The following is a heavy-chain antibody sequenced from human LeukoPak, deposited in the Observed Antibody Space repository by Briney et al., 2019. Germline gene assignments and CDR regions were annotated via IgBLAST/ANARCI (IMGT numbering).Heavy chain of an antibody. CDR2: SKHSGGT. J-gene: IGHJ4*02. D-gene: IGHD3-10*01. CDR3: ARGQWEVRGIIITQLDY. CDR1: GGSFSGYY. Sequence: PSETLSLTCAVYGGSFSGYYWSWIRQPPGKGLEWIGESKHSGGTNYNPSLKSRVTISVDTSKKQFSLTLTSVTAADTAVCYCARGQWEVRGIIITQLDYWGQGTLVTVSS. V-gene: IGHV4-34*01.